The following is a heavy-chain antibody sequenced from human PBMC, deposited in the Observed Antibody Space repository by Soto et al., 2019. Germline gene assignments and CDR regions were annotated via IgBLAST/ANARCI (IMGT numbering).Heavy chain of an antibody. J-gene: IGHJ4*02. V-gene: IGHV4-4*02. CDR3: AVPGAGDFDY. CDR1: GGSISRTDW. D-gene: IGHD6-13*01. Sequence: SETLSLTCAVSGGSISRTDWWTWVRQPPGKGLEWIGEIYHSGTTNYNPSLKSRVTISLDKSKNQFSLTLSSVTAADTAVYYCAVPGAGDFDYWGQGALVNVSS. CDR2: IYHSGTT.